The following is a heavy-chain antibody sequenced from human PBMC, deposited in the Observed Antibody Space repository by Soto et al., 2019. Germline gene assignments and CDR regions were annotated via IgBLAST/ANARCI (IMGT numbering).Heavy chain of an antibody. CDR1: GASFIGYY. V-gene: IGHV4-34*01. CDR2: INHSGGT. Sequence: SETLSLTCAVYGASFIGYYWSWIRQPPGQGLEWIGEINHSGGTNYNPSLKSRVTISVDTSKNQFSLKLSSVTAADTAVYYCARVPLTGTTGGASYYYYMDVWGKGTTVT. D-gene: IGHD1-20*01. CDR3: ARVPLTGTTGGASYYYYMDV. J-gene: IGHJ6*03.